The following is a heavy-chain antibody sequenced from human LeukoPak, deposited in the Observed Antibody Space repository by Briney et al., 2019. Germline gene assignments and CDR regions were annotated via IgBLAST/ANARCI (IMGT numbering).Heavy chain of an antibody. Sequence: SATLSLTCPVSGGSISSSSYYWGWIRQPPGKGLAWIGSIYYSGSTYYNPSLKSRVTISVDTSKNQFSLKLSSVTAADTAVYYCARLGEAGIDNWFDPWGQGTLVTVSS. V-gene: IGHV4-39*01. CDR3: ARLGEAGIDNWFDP. CDR1: GGSISSSSYY. J-gene: IGHJ5*02. CDR2: IYYSGST. D-gene: IGHD6-13*01.